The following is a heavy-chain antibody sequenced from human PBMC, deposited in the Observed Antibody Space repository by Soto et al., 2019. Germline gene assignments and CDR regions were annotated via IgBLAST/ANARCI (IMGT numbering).Heavy chain of an antibody. CDR2: INHSGST. J-gene: IGHJ5*02. D-gene: IGHD3-9*01. CDR3: ASLDLSLVRWFDP. V-gene: IGHV4-34*01. Sequence: SETLSLTCAVYGGSFIGYYWSWILQPPGKGLEWIGEINHSGSTNYNPSLKSRVTISVDTSKNQFSLKLSSVTAADTAVYYCASLDLSLVRWFDPWGQGTLVTVSS. CDR1: GGSFIGYY.